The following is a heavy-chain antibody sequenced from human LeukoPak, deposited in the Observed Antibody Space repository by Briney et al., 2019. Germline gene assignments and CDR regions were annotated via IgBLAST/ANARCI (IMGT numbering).Heavy chain of an antibody. CDR3: ATQRGSYLWGTDFDY. CDR2: INPNSGDT. V-gene: IGHV1-2*02. CDR1: GYTFTGYY. Sequence: ASVKVSCKASGYTFTGYYMHWVRQAPGHGLEWMGWINPNSGDTKYAQKFQGRVTMTRDTSISTAYMELSRLRSDDTAVYYCATQRGSYLWGTDFDYWGQGTLVTVSS. D-gene: IGHD3-16*01. J-gene: IGHJ4*02.